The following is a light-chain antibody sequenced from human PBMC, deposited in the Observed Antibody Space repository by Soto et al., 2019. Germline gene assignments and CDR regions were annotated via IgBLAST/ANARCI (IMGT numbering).Light chain of an antibody. CDR2: ADA. Sequence: EIVLTQSPATLSLSPGETATLSCRASQSVSGYIGWYQQKPGQAPRRLIYADANKATGIPARFSGSGSGTDFSLTISSLEPEDFSVYYCQQRYNWSITFGQGTRVEIK. CDR3: QQRYNWSIT. CDR1: QSVSGY. J-gene: IGKJ5*01. V-gene: IGKV3-11*01.